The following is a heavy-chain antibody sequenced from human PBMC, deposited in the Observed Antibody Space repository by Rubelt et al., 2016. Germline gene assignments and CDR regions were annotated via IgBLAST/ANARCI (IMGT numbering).Heavy chain of an antibody. D-gene: IGHD1-1*01. CDR3: ARDVRESSNWYEEGNDY. Sequence: QVQLVQSGAEVKKPGASVKVSCKASGYTFTSYGISWVRQAPGQGLEWMGWISAYNGNANYAQKLQGRVTMTTDTSTSTAYLGLRSLGADDTAVYYCARDVRESSNWYEEGNDYGCPGAQVTVSS. V-gene: IGHV1-18*01. J-gene: IGHJ4*02. CDR1: GYTFTSYG. CDR2: ISAYNGNA.